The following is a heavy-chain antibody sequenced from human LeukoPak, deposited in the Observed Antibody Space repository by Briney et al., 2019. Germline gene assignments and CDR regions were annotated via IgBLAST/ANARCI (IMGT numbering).Heavy chain of an antibody. CDR3: ARLTVVVNHYYHMDV. V-gene: IGHV4-61*02. Sequence: PSETLSLTCSVSGGSIRSGSYYWSWIRQPAGKGLEWIGRINTSGSTNYNPSLKSRVTMSVDMSKNQFSLKLSSVTAADTALYYRARLTVVVNHYYHMDVWGKGTTVTVSS. CDR2: INTSGST. J-gene: IGHJ6*03. CDR1: GGSIRSGSYY. D-gene: IGHD2-21*01.